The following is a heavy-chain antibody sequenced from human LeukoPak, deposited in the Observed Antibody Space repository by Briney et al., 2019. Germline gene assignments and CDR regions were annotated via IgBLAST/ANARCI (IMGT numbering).Heavy chain of an antibody. V-gene: IGHV4-59*01. CDR2: IYYSGST. D-gene: IGHD3-3*01. CDR3: ARGNYDFWSGHYNWFDP. CDR1: GGSISSYY. J-gene: IGHJ5*02. Sequence: SETLSLTCTVSGGSISSYYWSWIRQPPGKGLEWIGYIYYSGSTNYTPSLKSRVTISVDTSKNQFSLKLSSVTAADTAVYYCARGNYDFWSGHYNWFDPWGQGTLVTVSS.